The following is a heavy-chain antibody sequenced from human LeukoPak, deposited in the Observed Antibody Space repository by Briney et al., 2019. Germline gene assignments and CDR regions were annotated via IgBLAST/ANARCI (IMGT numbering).Heavy chain of an antibody. V-gene: IGHV3-73*01. CDR3: TRSTVKAIDYFDY. CDR2: IRSKANSYAT. Sequence: GGSLRLSCAASGFTFSSYGMHWVRQASGKGLEWVGRIRSKANSYATAYAASVKGRFTISRDDSKNTAYLQMNSLKTEDTAVYYCTRSTVKAIDYFDYWGQGTLVTVSS. J-gene: IGHJ4*02. D-gene: IGHD4-17*01. CDR1: GFTFSSYG.